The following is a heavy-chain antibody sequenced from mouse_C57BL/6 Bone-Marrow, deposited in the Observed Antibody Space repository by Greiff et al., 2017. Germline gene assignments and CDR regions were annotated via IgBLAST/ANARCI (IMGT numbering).Heavy chain of an antibody. J-gene: IGHJ3*01. CDR1: GFTFSSYT. D-gene: IGHD4-1*01. CDR3: ARRTGTGFAY. CDR2: ISGGGGNT. V-gene: IGHV5-9*01. Sequence: EVQVVESGGGLVKPGGSLKLSCAASGFTFSSYTMSWVRQTPEKRLEWVATISGGGGNTYYPDSVKGRFTISRDNAKNTLYLQMSSLRSEDTALYYCARRTGTGFAYWGQGTLVTVSA.